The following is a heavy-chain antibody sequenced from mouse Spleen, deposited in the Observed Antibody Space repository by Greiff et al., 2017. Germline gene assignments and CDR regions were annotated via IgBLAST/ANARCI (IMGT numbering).Heavy chain of an antibody. J-gene: IGHJ3*01. Sequence: EVQGVESGGGLVKPGGSLKLSCAASGFTFSDYGMHWVRQAPEKGLEWVAYISSGSSTIYYADTVKGRFTISRDNAKNTLFLQMTSLRSEDTAMYYCAREEDSSGWFAYWGQGTLVTVSA. V-gene: IGHV5-17*01. D-gene: IGHD3-2*01. CDR1: GFTFSDYG. CDR3: AREEDSSGWFAY. CDR2: ISSGSSTI.